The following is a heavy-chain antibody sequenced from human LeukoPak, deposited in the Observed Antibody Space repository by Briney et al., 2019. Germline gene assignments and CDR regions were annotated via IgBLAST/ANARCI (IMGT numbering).Heavy chain of an antibody. V-gene: IGHV3-23*01. J-gene: IGHJ4*02. CDR1: GFTFSTYA. CDR3: AKERYSGYSYGYDDY. CDR2: IGGSGDST. D-gene: IGHD5-18*01. Sequence: PGGSLRLSCAASGFTFSTYAMNWVRQAPGKGLEWVSAIGGSGDSTCYAGSVKGRFTISRDNSKNTLYLQMNSLRAEDTAVYYCAKERYSGYSYGYDDYWGQGTLVTASS.